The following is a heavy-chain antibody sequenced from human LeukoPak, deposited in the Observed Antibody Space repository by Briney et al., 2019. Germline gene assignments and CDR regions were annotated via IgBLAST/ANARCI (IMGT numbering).Heavy chain of an antibody. D-gene: IGHD2-8*01. V-gene: IGHV3-33*01. J-gene: IGHJ4*02. CDR3: ARCYGVCCSFDY. CDR2: IWYDGSNK. Sequence: GGSLRLSCAASGFTFSSYDMHWVRQAPGKGLEWVALIWYDGSNKYYADSVKGRFTISRDNFKNTLSLQMNSLRAEDTAVYYCARCYGVCCSFDYWGQGTLDSVSS. CDR1: GFTFSSYD.